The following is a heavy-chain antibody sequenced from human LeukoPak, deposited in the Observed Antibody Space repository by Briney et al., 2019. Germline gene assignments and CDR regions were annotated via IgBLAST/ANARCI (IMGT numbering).Heavy chain of an antibody. V-gene: IGHV4-59*08. CDR1: GDSITNNH. Sequence: SETLSLTCTVSGDSITNNHWSWIRHFPGKGLEWIGYISYTGSTNYNPSLKSRLTILVDTSKNHCSLTLTSVTAADTALYYCARHIYPDGSPFDSWGQGTLVSVTS. D-gene: IGHD3-10*01. J-gene: IGHJ4*02. CDR3: ARHIYPDGSPFDS. CDR2: ISYTGST.